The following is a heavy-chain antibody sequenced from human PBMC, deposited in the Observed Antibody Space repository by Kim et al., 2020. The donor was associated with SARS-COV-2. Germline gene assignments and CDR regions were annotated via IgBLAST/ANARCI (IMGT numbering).Heavy chain of an antibody. D-gene: IGHD3-9*01. CDR3: AREGAYDILTGPSPRFDY. CDR1: GYSISSGYY. J-gene: IGHJ4*02. CDR2: IYHSGST. Sequence: SETLSLTCTVSGYSISSGYYWGWIRQPPGKGLEWIGSIYHSGSTYYNPSLKSRVTISVDTSKNQFSLKLSSVTAADTAVYYCAREGAYDILTGPSPRFDYWGQGTLVTVSS. V-gene: IGHV4-38-2*02.